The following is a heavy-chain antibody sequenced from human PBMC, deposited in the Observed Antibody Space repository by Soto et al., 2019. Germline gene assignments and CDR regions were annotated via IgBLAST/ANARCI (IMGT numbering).Heavy chain of an antibody. J-gene: IGHJ4*02. CDR1: GYIIKNYW. Sequence: GESLKISCKASGYIIKNYWIGWVRQMPGQGLEWMGIIFPDDSDTRYSPSLQGHVTISVDKSISTAYVQWSSLKASDSAIYYCFRGGVTSRTFDYWGQGTLVTVS. D-gene: IGHD3-16*01. CDR3: FRGGVTSRTFDY. CDR2: IFPDDSDT. V-gene: IGHV5-51*01.